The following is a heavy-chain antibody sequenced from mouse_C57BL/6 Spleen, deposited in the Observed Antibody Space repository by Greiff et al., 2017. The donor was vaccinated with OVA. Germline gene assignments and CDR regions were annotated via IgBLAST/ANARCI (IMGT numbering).Heavy chain of an antibody. J-gene: IGHJ3*01. V-gene: IGHV1-15*01. D-gene: IGHD2-4*01. CDR1: GYTFTDYE. CDR2: IDPETGGT. Sequence: VHLVESGAELVRPGASVTLSCKASGYTFTDYEMHWVKQTPVHGLEWIGAIDPETGGTAYNQKFKGKAILTADKSSSTAYMELRSLTSEDSAVYYCTRSTMSAYWGQGTLVTVSA. CDR3: TRSTMSAY.